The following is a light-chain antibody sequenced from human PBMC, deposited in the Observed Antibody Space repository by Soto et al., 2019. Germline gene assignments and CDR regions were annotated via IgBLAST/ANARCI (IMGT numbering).Light chain of an antibody. J-gene: IGKJ2*01. V-gene: IGKV3-20*01. CDR2: GAS. CDR1: QSVSREF. CDR3: QQYGSSPQYT. Sequence: EIILTQSPGTLSLSPGERATLSCRASQSVSREFLAWYQQKPGQAPRLLIYGASSRASGIPDRFSGSGSGTDFTLTISGLEPEDSAVYYCQQYGSSPQYTFGQGTKLEIK.